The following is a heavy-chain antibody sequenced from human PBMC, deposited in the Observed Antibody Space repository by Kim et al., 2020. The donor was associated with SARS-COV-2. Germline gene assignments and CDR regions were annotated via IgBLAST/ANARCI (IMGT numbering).Heavy chain of an antibody. Sequence: GGSLRLSCAASGFTFSSYAMHWVRQAPGKGLEWVAVISYDGSNKYYADSVKGRFTISRDNSKNTLYLQMNSLRAEDTAVYYCARELMNWSAYYFDYWGQGTLVTVSS. V-gene: IGHV3-30-3*01. CDR2: ISYDGSNK. CDR3: ARELMNWSAYYFDY. CDR1: GFTFSSYA. J-gene: IGHJ4*02. D-gene: IGHD1-1*01.